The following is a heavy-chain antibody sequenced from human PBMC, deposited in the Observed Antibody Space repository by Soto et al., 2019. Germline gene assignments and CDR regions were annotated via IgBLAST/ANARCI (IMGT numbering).Heavy chain of an antibody. J-gene: IGHJ5*02. CDR3: ATAPPGGVITPP. CDR1: GFTFSSYA. D-gene: IGHD3-10*01. Sequence: GESLKISCAASGFTFSSYAMSWVRQAPGKGLEWVSAISGSGGSTYYADSVKGRFTISRDNSKNTLYLQMNSLRAEDTAVYYCATAPPGGVITPPWGQGTLVTVSS. V-gene: IGHV3-23*01. CDR2: ISGSGGST.